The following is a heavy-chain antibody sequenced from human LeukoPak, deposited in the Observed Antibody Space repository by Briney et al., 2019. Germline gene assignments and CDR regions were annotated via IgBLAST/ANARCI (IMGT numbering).Heavy chain of an antibody. V-gene: IGHV4-61*01. J-gene: IGHJ3*02. CDR2: IYYSGST. CDR3: ARETGDRVAFDI. Sequence: SETLSLTCTVSGGSVSSGSYYWSWIRQPPGKGLEWIGYIYYSGSTSYNPSLKSRVTISVDTSKNQFSLKLSSVTAADTAVYYCARETGDRVAFDIWGQGTMVTVSS. CDR1: GGSVSSGSYY. D-gene: IGHD3-10*01.